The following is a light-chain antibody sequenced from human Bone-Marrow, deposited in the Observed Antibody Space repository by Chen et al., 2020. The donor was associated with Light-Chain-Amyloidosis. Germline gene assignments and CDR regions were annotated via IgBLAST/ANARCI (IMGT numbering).Light chain of an antibody. J-gene: IGLJ2*01. CDR1: SLTSYY. CDR2: GKN. V-gene: IGLV3-19*01. CDR3: DSRDSSDNHLV. Sequence: SSELTQDPAVSVALGPTVRITCQGDSLTSYYASWYQQKPGQAPVLVIYGKNNRPSGIPDRFSGSSSGNTASLTITGAQAEEEADYYCDSRDSSDNHLVFGGGTKLTVL.